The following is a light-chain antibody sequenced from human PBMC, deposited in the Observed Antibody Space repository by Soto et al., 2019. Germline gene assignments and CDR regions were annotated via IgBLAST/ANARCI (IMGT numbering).Light chain of an antibody. J-gene: IGKJ1*01. V-gene: IGKV3-11*01. CDR3: QQRSNWPPWT. Sequence: EIELTQSRATLSLSPGERATHACRASQSVSSYVAWYQQKPGQAPRLLIYDASNRATGIPARFSGSGSGTDFTLTISSLEPEDFAVYYCQQRSNWPPWTFGQGTKVEIK. CDR1: QSVSSY. CDR2: DAS.